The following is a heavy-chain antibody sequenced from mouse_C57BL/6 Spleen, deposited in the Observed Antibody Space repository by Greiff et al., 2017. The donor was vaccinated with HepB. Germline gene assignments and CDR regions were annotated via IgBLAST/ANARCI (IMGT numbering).Heavy chain of an antibody. J-gene: IGHJ2*01. CDR1: GFAFSSSC. CDR2: IYHGDGDT. V-gene: IGHV1-82*01. D-gene: IGHD4-1*01. CDR3: ARSETGSYYFDY. Sequence: VQLQQSGPELVKPGASVKLSCTASGFAFSSSCMNWVKQRPGKGLEWIGRIYHGDGDTNYNGKFTGKATMTADKSSSTAYMQLSSLTSEDSAVYYCARSETGSYYFDYWGQGTTLTVSS.